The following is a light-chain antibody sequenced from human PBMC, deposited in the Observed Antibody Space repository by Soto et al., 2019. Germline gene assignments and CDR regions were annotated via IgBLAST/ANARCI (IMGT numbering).Light chain of an antibody. CDR1: QGITDY. J-gene: IGKJ1*01. V-gene: IGKV1-27*01. CDR2: AAS. Sequence: DIQMTQSPSSLSASVGDRVTITCRASQGITDYLAWYQQKPGQVPNLLIYAASTLQSGVPSRFSGSGSETDFTLTITGLQPEDVATYYCQNYNRAPWTFGQGTKVEIK. CDR3: QNYNRAPWT.